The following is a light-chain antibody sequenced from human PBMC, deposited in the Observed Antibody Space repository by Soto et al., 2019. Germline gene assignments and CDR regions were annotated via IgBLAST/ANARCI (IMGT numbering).Light chain of an antibody. J-gene: IGLJ3*02. V-gene: IGLV2-14*01. CDR2: EVS. CDR3: SSYTSSSTWV. CDR1: SSDVGGYNY. Sequence: QSVLTQPASVSGSPGQSITISCTGNSSDVGGYNYVSWYQQHPDKAPKLMIYEVSNRPSGVSNRFSGSKSGNTASLTISGLQAEAEADYYCSSYTSSSTWVFGGGTKLTVL.